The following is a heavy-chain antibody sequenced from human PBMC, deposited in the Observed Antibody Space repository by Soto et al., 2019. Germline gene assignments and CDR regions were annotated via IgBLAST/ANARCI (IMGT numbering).Heavy chain of an antibody. Sequence: ASVKVSCKASGYTFTSYYMHWVRQAPGQGLEWMGIINPSGGSTGYAQKFQGRVTMTRDTSTSTVYMELSSLRSEDTAVYYCARGTWIQLSLYYFDYWGQGTLVTVSS. V-gene: IGHV1-46*01. CDR3: ARGTWIQLSLYYFDY. CDR1: GYTFTSYY. CDR2: INPSGGST. D-gene: IGHD5-18*01. J-gene: IGHJ4*02.